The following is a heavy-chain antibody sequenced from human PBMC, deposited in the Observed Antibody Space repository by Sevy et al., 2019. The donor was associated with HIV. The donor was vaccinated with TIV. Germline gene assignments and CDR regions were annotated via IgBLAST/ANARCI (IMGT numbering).Heavy chain of an antibody. Sequence: SETLSLTCAVSGYSISSGYYGGWIRQPPGKGLEWIGSIYHSGSTYYNPSLKSRVTISVDTSKNQFSLKLSSVTAADTAVYYCARDAPNPRGPGGGMDVWGQGTTVTVSS. CDR2: IYHSGST. J-gene: IGHJ6*02. V-gene: IGHV4-38-2*02. CDR3: ARDAPNPRGPGGGMDV. CDR1: GYSISSGYY. D-gene: IGHD3-10*01.